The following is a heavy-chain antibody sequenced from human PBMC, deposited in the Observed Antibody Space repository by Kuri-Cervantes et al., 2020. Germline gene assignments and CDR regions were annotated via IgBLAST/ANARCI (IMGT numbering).Heavy chain of an antibody. CDR1: GCTFSDYY. D-gene: IGHD6-6*01. CDR2: ISSSGSTI. CDR3: ARLPRISSSSPPSTLDY. J-gene: IGHJ4*02. Sequence: GGSLRLSRAASGCTFSDYYMSWIRQAPGKGLEWVSYISSSGSTIYYADSVKGRFTISRDNAKNSLYLQMNSLRAEDTAVYYCARLPRISSSSPPSTLDYWGQGTLVTVSS. V-gene: IGHV3-11*01.